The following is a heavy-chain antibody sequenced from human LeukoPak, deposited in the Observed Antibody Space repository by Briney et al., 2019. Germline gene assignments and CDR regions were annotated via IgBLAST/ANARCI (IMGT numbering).Heavy chain of an antibody. Sequence: SETLSLTCTVPGGSISSSYWGWIRHPPGKGLEWIGYIYYSGSTKYNPSFKSRATISVDTSKNHLSLKLSSVTAADTAVYYCARRGVETAAITEDSWFDPWGQGTLVIVSS. D-gene: IGHD5-24*01. CDR1: GGSISSSY. CDR3: ARRGVETAAITEDSWFDP. CDR2: IYYSGST. J-gene: IGHJ5*02. V-gene: IGHV4-59*01.